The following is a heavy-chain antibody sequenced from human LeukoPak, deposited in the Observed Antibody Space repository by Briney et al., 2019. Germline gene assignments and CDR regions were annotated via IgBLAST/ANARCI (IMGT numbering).Heavy chain of an antibody. D-gene: IGHD2-15*01. CDR1: GGSINSYY. CDR3: ARRGAICSGGSCYSGFVDY. J-gene: IGHJ4*02. V-gene: IGHV4-59*08. Sequence: SETLSLTCTVSGGSINSYYWSWIRQPPGKGLEWIGYIYYSGSTNYNPSLKSRVTISVDTSKNQFSLKLSSVTAADTAVYYCARRGAICSGGSCYSGFVDYWGQGTLVTVSS. CDR2: IYYSGST.